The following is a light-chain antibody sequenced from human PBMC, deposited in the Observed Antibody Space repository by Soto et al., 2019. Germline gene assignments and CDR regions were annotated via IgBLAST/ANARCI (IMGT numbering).Light chain of an antibody. J-gene: IGLJ2*01. CDR1: SSNIGKNY. V-gene: IGLV1-51*01. CDR3: GTWDSSLSAVV. CDR2: DNN. Sequence: QSVLTQPPSVSAAPGQKVTISCSGSSSNIGKNYVSWYQQLPGTTPKVLIYDNNKRPSGIPDRFSGSKSGTSATLDITELQTGDEADYYCGTWDSSLSAVVFGGGTKLTVL.